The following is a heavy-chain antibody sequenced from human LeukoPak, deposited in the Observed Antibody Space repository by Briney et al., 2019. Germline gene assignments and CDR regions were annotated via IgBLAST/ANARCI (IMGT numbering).Heavy chain of an antibody. V-gene: IGHV3-48*03. D-gene: IGHD3-10*01. CDR3: VRDVGTVRGEVYFDY. Sequence: GGSLRLSCGASGFTFSSYEMNWVRQAPGKGLEWVSYISSSGSTIYYANSVKGRFTISRDNAKNSLFLQMNSLRAEDTAMYFCVRDVGTVRGEVYFDYWGQGTLVTVSS. J-gene: IGHJ4*02. CDR1: GFTFSSYE. CDR2: ISSSGSTI.